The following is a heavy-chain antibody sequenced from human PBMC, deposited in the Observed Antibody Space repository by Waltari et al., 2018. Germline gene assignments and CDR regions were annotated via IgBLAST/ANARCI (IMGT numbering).Heavy chain of an antibody. CDR3: ARDGPYYYYGLDV. CDR1: GFTFTPYN. Sequence: EELLVESGGSFVRRGGSLRLSCSASGFTFTPYNINWVRQAPGNGLEWVAHVDWDGTTTTHADSVKGRFTISRDNSKNSVYLQMTNLRHEDTASYYCARDGPYYYYGLDVWGQGTTVTVSS. CDR2: VDWDGTTT. V-gene: IGHV3-20*04. J-gene: IGHJ6*02.